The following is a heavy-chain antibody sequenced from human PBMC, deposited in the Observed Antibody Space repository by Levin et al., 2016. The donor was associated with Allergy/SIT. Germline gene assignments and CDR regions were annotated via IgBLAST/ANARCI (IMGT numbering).Heavy chain of an antibody. CDR2: IKSKTDGGTT. V-gene: IGHV3-15*01. D-gene: IGHD3-22*01. Sequence: GESLKISCAASGFTFSNAWMGWVRQAPGKGLEWVGRIKSKTDGGTTDYAAPVKGRFTISRDDSKNTLFLQMNSLKSEDTAVYYCQAAYYYESSGYSRRFDYWGQGTLVTVSS. J-gene: IGHJ4*02. CDR1: GFTFSNAW. CDR3: QAAYYYESSGYSRRFDY.